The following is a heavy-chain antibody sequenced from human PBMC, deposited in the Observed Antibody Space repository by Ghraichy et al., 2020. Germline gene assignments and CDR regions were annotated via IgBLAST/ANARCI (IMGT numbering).Heavy chain of an antibody. D-gene: IGHD2-15*01. V-gene: IGHV3-7*01. CDR1: GFTFSSYW. CDR3: ARLVVVAATQGDYFDY. CDR2: IKEDGSEK. J-gene: IGHJ4*02. Sequence: GESLNISCAASGFTFSSYWMSWVRQAPGKGLEWVANIKEDGSEKYHVDSVKGRFTISRDNAKTSLYLQMNSLRAEDTAVYYCARLVVVAATQGDYFDYWGQGTLVTVSS.